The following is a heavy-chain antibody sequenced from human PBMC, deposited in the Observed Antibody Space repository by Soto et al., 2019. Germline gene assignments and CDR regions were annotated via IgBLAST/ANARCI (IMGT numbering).Heavy chain of an antibody. V-gene: IGHV1-69*13. CDR3: ARGEQWLVPSNWFDP. J-gene: IGHJ5*02. CDR1: GGTFSSYA. CDR2: IIPIFGTA. D-gene: IGHD6-19*01. Sequence: GASVKVSCKASGGTFSSYAISWVRQAPGQGLEWMGGIIPIFGTANYAQKFQGRVTITADESTSTAYMELSSLRSEDTAVYYCARGEQWLVPSNWFDPWGQGTLVTVSS.